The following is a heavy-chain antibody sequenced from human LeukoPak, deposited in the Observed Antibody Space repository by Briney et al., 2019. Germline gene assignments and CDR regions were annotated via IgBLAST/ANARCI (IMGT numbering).Heavy chain of an antibody. Sequence: PLETLSLTCAVYGGSFSGYYWSWIRQPPGKGLEWIGEINHSGSTNYNPSLKSRVTISVDTSKNQFSLKLSSVTAADTAVYYCALRRVVAATGIDPWGQGTLVTVSS. CDR2: INHSGST. J-gene: IGHJ5*02. CDR1: GGSFSGYY. V-gene: IGHV4-34*01. CDR3: ALRRVVAATGIDP. D-gene: IGHD2-15*01.